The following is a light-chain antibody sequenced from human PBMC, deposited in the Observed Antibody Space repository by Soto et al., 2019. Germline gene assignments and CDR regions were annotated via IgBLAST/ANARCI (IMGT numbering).Light chain of an antibody. CDR2: DTS. CDR3: LLSYSGGPGV. J-gene: IGLJ2*01. CDR1: TGAVTSGHY. V-gene: IGLV7-46*01. Sequence: QAVVTQEPSRTVSPGGTVTLTCGSSTGAVTSGHYPYWFQQKPGQAPRTLIYDTSNKHSWTPARFSGSLLGGKAALTLSGAQPEDESEYYCLLSYSGGPGVFGGGTKLTFL.